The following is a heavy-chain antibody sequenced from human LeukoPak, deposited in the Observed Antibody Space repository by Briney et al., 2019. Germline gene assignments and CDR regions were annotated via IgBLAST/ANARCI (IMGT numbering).Heavy chain of an antibody. J-gene: IGHJ5*02. V-gene: IGHV3-11*05. CDR2: ISTSSSYT. CDR3: ARERYDASGSYNLFDP. D-gene: IGHD3-10*01. Sequence: GGSLRLTCAASGFTFSDYGLSWIRQAPGKGLEWVSCISTSSSYTNYADSVKGRFTISRDNAKNSLYLQMNSLRAEDTAVYYCARERYDASGSYNLFDPWGQGTLVTVSS. CDR1: GFTFSDYG.